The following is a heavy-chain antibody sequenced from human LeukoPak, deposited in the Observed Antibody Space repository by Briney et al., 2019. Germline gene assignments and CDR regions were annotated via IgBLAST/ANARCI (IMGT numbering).Heavy chain of an antibody. CDR1: GFTFSSYA. D-gene: IGHD2-15*01. CDR2: ISGSGGST. Sequence: PGGSLRLSCAASGFTFSSYAMSWVRQAPGKGLEWVSAISGSGGSTYYADSVKGRFTISRDNSKNTLYLQMNSLRAEDTAVYYCAKVRYCSGGSCNGRWFDPWGQGTLVTVSS. J-gene: IGHJ5*02. V-gene: IGHV3-23*01. CDR3: AKVRYCSGGSCNGRWFDP.